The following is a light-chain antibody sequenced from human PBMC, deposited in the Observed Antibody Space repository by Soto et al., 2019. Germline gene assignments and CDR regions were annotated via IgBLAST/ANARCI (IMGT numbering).Light chain of an antibody. CDR2: DVS. CDR3: SSYSSSDSGV. V-gene: IGLV2-14*01. J-gene: IGLJ3*02. CDR1: SGDIGAYNY. Sequence: QSVLTQPASVSGSPGQSITISCTGTSGDIGAYNYVSWYQQHPGKAPKVMIYDVSNRPSGVSSRFSGSKSGNTASLTVSGLQAEDEADYYCSSYSSSDSGVFGGGTKLTVL.